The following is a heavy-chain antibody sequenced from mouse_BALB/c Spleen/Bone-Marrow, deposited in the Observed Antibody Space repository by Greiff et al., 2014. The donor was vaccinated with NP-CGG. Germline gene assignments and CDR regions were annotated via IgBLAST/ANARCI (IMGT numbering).Heavy chain of an antibody. CDR3: ARERYGDAMDY. CDR2: IYPYNGGT. V-gene: IGHV1S29*02. Sequence: DVKLQESGPELVKPGASVKISCKTSGYTFTDYNMHWVKQSHGKSLEWIGYIYPYNGGTAYNQKFKSKATLTVDNSSSTAYMELRSLTSEDSAVYDCARERYGDAMDYWGQGTSVTVSS. J-gene: IGHJ4*01. CDR1: GYTFTDYN. D-gene: IGHD2-14*01.